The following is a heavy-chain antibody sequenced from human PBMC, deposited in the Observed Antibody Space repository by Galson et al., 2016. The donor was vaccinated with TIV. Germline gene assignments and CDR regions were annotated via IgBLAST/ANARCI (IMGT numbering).Heavy chain of an antibody. V-gene: IGHV3-30*03. D-gene: IGHD3-22*01. J-gene: IGHJ4*02. CDR3: ASETFYYDIRDYAPLGF. CDR2: ISSDGNNK. Sequence: SLRLSCAASGFIISPYGLHWVRQAPGKGPEWVAVISSDGNNKDYADSVKGRFTISRDNSKNTLYLQMSSLRPEDTAVYYCASETFYYDIRDYAPLGFWGQGTLV. CDR1: GFIISPYG.